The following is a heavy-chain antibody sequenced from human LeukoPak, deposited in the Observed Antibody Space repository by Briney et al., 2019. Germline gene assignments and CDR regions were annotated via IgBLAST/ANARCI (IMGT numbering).Heavy chain of an antibody. CDR3: AGRPGRGSSWYNWFDP. D-gene: IGHD6-13*01. J-gene: IGHJ5*02. Sequence: SETLSLTCAVYGGSFSGYYWSWIRQPPGKGLEWIGEINHSGSTNYNPSLKSRVTISVDTSKNQFSLKLSSVTAADTAVYYCAGRPGRGSSWYNWFDPWGQGTLVTVSS. CDR2: INHSGST. V-gene: IGHV4-34*01. CDR1: GGSFSGYY.